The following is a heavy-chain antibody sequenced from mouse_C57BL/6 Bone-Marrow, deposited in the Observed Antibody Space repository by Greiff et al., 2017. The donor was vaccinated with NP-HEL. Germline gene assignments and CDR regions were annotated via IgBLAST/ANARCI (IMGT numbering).Heavy chain of an antibody. CDR3: ARWLLLYAMDY. Sequence: VQRVESGAELVRPGASVKLSCKASGYTFTDYYINWVKHRPGQGLEWIARIYPGSGNTYYNEKFKGKATLTAEKSSSTAYMQLSSLTSEDSAVYFCARWLLLYAMDYWGQGTSVTVSS. J-gene: IGHJ4*01. CDR1: GYTFTDYY. D-gene: IGHD2-3*01. V-gene: IGHV1-76*01. CDR2: IYPGSGNT.